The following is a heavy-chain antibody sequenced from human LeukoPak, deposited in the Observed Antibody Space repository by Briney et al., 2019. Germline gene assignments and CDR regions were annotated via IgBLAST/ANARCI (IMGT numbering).Heavy chain of an antibody. Sequence: GGSLRLSCAASGFTFSSYSMNWVRQAPGKGLEWVSSISSSSSYIYYADSVKGRFTISRDNAKNSLYLQMNSLRAEDAAVYYCAREYGPTYIDYWGQGTLVTVSS. D-gene: IGHD4-11*01. CDR2: ISSSSSYI. V-gene: IGHV3-21*01. CDR1: GFTFSSYS. J-gene: IGHJ4*02. CDR3: AREYGPTYIDY.